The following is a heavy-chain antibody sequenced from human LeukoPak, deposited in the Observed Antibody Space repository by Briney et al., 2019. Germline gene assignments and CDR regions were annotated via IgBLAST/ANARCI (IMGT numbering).Heavy chain of an antibody. V-gene: IGHV3-73*01. D-gene: IGHD3-22*01. CDR3: TSPLEDYYDSSGSNRDY. Sequence: KPGGSLRLSCAASGFTFSGSAMHWVRQASGKGLEWVGRIRSKANSYATAYAASVKGRFTISRDDSKNTAYLQMNSLKTEDTAVYYCTSPLEDYYDSSGSNRDYWGQGTLVTVSS. J-gene: IGHJ4*02. CDR2: IRSKANSYAT. CDR1: GFTFSGSA.